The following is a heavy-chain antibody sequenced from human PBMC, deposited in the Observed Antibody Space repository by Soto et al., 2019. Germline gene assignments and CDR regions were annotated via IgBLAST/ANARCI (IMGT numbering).Heavy chain of an antibody. CDR1: GFSFSSYD. J-gene: IGHJ4*02. V-gene: IGHV3-23*01. CDR2: ISGSGGST. D-gene: IGHD2-15*01. CDR3: AKGRWSRDFDY. Sequence: PGGSLRLSCAASGFSFSSYDMSWVRQAPGKGLEWVSAISGSGGSTYYADSVKGRSTISRDNSKNTLYLQMNSLRAEDTAVYYCAKGRWSRDFDYWAQRTLVTVSS.